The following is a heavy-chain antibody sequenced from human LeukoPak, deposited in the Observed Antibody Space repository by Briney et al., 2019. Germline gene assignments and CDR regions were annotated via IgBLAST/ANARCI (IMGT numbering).Heavy chain of an antibody. D-gene: IGHD6-19*01. CDR3: ASHSSGSTWRLSTFDY. Sequence: ASVKVSCKASGYTFTGYYMHWVRQAPGQGLEWMGWINPNSGGTNYPQKFQGRVTMTRDTSISTAYMELSRLRSGDTAVYYCASHSSGSTWRLSTFDYWGQGTLVTVSS. V-gene: IGHV1-2*02. J-gene: IGHJ4*02. CDR1: GYTFTGYY. CDR2: INPNSGGT.